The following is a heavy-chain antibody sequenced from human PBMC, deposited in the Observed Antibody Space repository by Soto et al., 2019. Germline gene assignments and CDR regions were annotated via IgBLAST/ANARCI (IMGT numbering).Heavy chain of an antibody. CDR3: AKGGVVAGTIYYGLDV. V-gene: IGHV3-30*18. CDR2: ISYDGSNK. CDR1: GFTFSSYG. J-gene: IGHJ6*02. D-gene: IGHD6-19*01. Sequence: PGGSLRLSCAASGFTFSSYGMHWVRQAPGKGLEWVAVISYDGSNKYYADSVKGRFTISRDNSKNTLYLQMNSLRAEDTAVYYCAKGGVVAGTIYYGLDVWGQGTTVTVSS.